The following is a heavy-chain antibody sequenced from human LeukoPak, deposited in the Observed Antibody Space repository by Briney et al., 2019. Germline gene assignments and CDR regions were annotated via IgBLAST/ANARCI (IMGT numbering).Heavy chain of an antibody. Sequence: GGSLRLSCAASGFSFSSRNMNWVRQAPGKGLEWVSYISASTSSIYYADSVKGRFTISRDNSKNTLYLQMNSLRAEDTAVYYCASKAAAAAYFDYWGQGTLVTVSS. D-gene: IGHD6-13*01. V-gene: IGHV3-48*01. CDR3: ASKAAAAAYFDY. CDR2: ISASTSSI. CDR1: GFSFSSRN. J-gene: IGHJ4*02.